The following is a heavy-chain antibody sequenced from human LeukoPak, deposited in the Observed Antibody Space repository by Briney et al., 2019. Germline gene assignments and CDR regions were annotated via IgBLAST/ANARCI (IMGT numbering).Heavy chain of an antibody. CDR1: GGSISSSSYY. V-gene: IGHV4-39*01. J-gene: IGHJ5*02. CDR2: IYYSGST. D-gene: IGHD3-10*01. Sequence: PSETLSLTCTVSGGSISSSSYYWGWIRQPPGKGLEWIGSIYYSGSTYYNPSLKSRVTISVDTSKNQFSLKLSSVTAADTAVYYCAQEGLWFGESTSPSWFNPWGQGTLVTVSS. CDR3: AQEGLWFGESTSPSWFNP.